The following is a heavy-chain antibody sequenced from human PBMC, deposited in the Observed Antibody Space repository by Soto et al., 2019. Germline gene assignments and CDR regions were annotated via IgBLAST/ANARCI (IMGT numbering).Heavy chain of an antibody. D-gene: IGHD3-16*01. CDR2: VTGSGGST. V-gene: IGHV3-23*01. CDR1: GFIFGNYA. Sequence: EVQLLESGGASVQPGGSLRLSCAASGFIFGNYAMTWVRQAPGKGLEWVSAVTGSGGSTYYADSVKGRFSISRDNSKNTLHLQMNGLKGEDTAVYYCGKSAYVWGRASSYCFDYWGQGTLVTVYS. J-gene: IGHJ4*02. CDR3: GKSAYVWGRASSYCFDY.